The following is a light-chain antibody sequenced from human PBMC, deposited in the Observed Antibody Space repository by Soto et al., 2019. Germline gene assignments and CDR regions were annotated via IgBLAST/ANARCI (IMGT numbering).Light chain of an antibody. CDR1: QSVGSY. Sequence: EIVLTQSPATLSLSPGERATLSCGASQSVGSYLDWYQEKPGQAPRLLIYDASNRATGIPARFSGSGSGTDFTLTISSLEPEDFAVYYCQQRSNWPPITFGQGTRLVIK. CDR3: QQRSNWPPIT. CDR2: DAS. J-gene: IGKJ5*01. V-gene: IGKV3-11*01.